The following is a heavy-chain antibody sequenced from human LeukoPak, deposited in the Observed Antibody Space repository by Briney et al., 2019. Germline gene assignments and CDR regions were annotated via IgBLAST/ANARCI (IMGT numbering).Heavy chain of an antibody. CDR3: ARGYCSGGSCYPVYYFDY. J-gene: IGHJ4*02. D-gene: IGHD2-15*01. V-gene: IGHV4-31*03. Sequence: SSQTLSLTCTVSGGSTSSGGYYWSWIRQHPGKGLEWIGYIYYSGSTYYNPSLKSRVTISVDTSKNQFSLKLSSVTAADTAVYYCARGYCSGGSCYPVYYFDYWGQGTLVTVSS. CDR2: IYYSGST. CDR1: GGSTSSGGYY.